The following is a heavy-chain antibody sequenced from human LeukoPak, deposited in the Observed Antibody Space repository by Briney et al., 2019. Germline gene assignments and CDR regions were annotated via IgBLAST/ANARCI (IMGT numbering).Heavy chain of an antibody. D-gene: IGHD2/OR15-2a*01. CDR2: IWYDGSNK. CDR3: ARGLGTTNDY. Sequence: GRSLRLSCAASGFTFSSYGMHWVRQAPGKGLEWVAVIWYDGSNKYYADSVKGRFTVSRDNSKNTLYLQMNSLRAEDTAVYYCARGLGTTNDYWGQGTLVTVSS. CDR1: GFTFSSYG. J-gene: IGHJ4*02. V-gene: IGHV3-33*01.